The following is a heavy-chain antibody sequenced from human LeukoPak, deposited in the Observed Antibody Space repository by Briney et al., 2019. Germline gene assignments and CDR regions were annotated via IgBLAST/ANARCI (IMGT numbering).Heavy chain of an antibody. J-gene: IGHJ4*02. Sequence: GGSLRLFCAACGFTFSSYAMRWVPHAPGKGLEWVSAISGSGGSTYYADSVKGRFNIFRDNSKNTLYLQMNSLRAEDTAVYYCYVDTAMEPYFDCWGQGTLVTVSS. CDR3: YVDTAMEPYFDC. D-gene: IGHD5-18*01. CDR1: GFTFSSYA. V-gene: IGHV3-23*01. CDR2: ISGSGGST.